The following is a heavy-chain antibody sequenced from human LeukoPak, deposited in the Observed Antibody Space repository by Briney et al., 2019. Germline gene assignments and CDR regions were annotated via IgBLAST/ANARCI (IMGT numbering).Heavy chain of an antibody. Sequence: GGSLRLSCAASGFTFSSYGMHWVRQAPGKGLEWVAVISYDGSNEYYADSVKGRFTISRDNSKNTLYLQMNSLRAEDTAVYYCARLQATVTIHAYFDYWGQGTLVTVSS. J-gene: IGHJ4*01. CDR1: GFTFSSYG. V-gene: IGHV3-30*03. D-gene: IGHD4-17*01. CDR3: ARLQATVTIHAYFDY. CDR2: ISYDGSNE.